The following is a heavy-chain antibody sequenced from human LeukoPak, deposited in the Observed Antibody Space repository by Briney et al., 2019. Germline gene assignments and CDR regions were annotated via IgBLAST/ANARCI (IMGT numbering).Heavy chain of an antibody. D-gene: IGHD6-19*01. CDR3: AKSGSYSSSMDV. Sequence: GSLRLSCTASGFTFGDYAMSWIRQPPGKGLEWIGYIYYSGSTNYNSSLKSRATISIDTSKNQFSLKLSSVTAADTAVYYCAKSGSYSSSMDVWGKGTTVTISS. J-gene: IGHJ6*03. CDR1: GFTFGDYA. V-gene: IGHV4-59*01. CDR2: IYYSGST.